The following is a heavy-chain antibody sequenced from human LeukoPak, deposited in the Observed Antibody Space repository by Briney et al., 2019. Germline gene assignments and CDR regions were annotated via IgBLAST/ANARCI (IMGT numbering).Heavy chain of an antibody. Sequence: GRSLRLSCAASGFTFDDYAMHWVRQAPGKGLEWVSGISWNSGSIGYADSVKGRFTISRDNAKNSLYLQMNSLRAEDTALYYCAQDTYGMDVWGQGTTVTVSS. V-gene: IGHV3-9*01. CDR1: GFTFDDYA. J-gene: IGHJ6*02. CDR2: ISWNSGSI. CDR3: AQDTYGMDV.